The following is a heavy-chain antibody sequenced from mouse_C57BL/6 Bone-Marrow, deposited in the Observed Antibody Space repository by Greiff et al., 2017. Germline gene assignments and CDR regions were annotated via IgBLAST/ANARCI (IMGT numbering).Heavy chain of an antibody. CDR3: TTNYYGSSYIFDY. CDR1: GFNIKDYY. J-gene: IGHJ2*01. Sequence: VQLQQSGAELVRPGASVKLSCTASGFNIKDYYMHWVKQRPEQGLEWIGRIDPEDGDTEYAPKFQGKATMTADTSSNTAYLQLSSLTSEDTAVYYCTTNYYGSSYIFDYWGQGTTLTVSS. D-gene: IGHD1-1*01. CDR2: IDPEDGDT. V-gene: IGHV14-1*01.